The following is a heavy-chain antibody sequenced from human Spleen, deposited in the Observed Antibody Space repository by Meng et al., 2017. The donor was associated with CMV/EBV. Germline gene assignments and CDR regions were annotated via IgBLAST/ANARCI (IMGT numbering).Heavy chain of an antibody. CDR2: VFHNGYT. CDR3: ARGDGWLDS. J-gene: IGHJ4*02. D-gene: IGHD5-24*01. V-gene: IGHV4-59*01. CDR1: GGSISSYY. Sequence: SETLSLTCTVSGGSISSYYWSWIRQPPGKGLEWIGYVFHNGYTNYNSSLKSRLAMSVDTSRKQFSLKLNSATAADTAVYYCARGDGWLDSWGQGTLVTVSS.